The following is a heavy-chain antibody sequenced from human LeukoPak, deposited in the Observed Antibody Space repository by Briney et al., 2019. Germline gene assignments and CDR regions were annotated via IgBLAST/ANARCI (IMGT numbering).Heavy chain of an antibody. J-gene: IGHJ4*02. CDR3: ARDRTMPYSGSYYTKGYGFDY. CDR1: GFTFSSYA. D-gene: IGHD1-26*01. CDR2: IKQDGSEK. Sequence: PGGSLRLSCAASGFTFSSYAMSWVRQAPGKGLEWVANIKQDGSEKYYVDSVKGRFTISRDNAKNSLYLQMNSLRAEDTAVYYCARDRTMPYSGSYYTKGYGFDYWGQGTLVTVSS. V-gene: IGHV3-7*01.